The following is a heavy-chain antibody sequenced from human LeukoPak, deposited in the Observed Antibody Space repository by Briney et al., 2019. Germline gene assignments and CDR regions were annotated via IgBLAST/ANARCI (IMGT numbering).Heavy chain of an antibody. CDR2: IYYSGST. Sequence: SQTLSLTCTVSGGSISSGGYYWSWIRQPPGKGLEWIGYIYYSGSTYYNPSLKSRVTISVDTSKNQFSLKLSSVTAADTAVYYCARANAPSIVLWFGESSYYFDYWGQGTLVTVSS. V-gene: IGHV4-30-4*01. CDR1: GGSISSGGYY. CDR3: ARANAPSIVLWFGESSYYFDY. J-gene: IGHJ4*02. D-gene: IGHD3-10*01.